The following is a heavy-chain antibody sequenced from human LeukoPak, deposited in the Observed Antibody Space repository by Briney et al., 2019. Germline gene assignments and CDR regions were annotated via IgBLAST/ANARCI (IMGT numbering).Heavy chain of an antibody. V-gene: IGHV3-7*03. J-gene: IGHJ3*02. CDR1: VFTFSSYW. Sequence: QPGGSLRLSCAASVFTFSSYWMRWVRQAQGKGREWVANIKQDGSEKYYVDSVRGRFTISRDNAKNSLYLQMNSLRAEDTAVYYCARFSSSGWYFVGAFDIWGQGTMVTVSS. D-gene: IGHD6-19*01. CDR3: ARFSSSGWYFVGAFDI. CDR2: IKQDGSEK.